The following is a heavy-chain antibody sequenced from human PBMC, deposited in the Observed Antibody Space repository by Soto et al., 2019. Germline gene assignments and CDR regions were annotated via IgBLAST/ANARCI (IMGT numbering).Heavy chain of an antibody. CDR1: GGSVSSGSYY. CDR2: TYYSGST. J-gene: IGHJ5*02. CDR3: ARLDNWFDP. Sequence: SETLSLTCTVSGGSVSSGSYYWSWIRQPPGKGLEWIGYTYYSGSTNYNPSLKSRVTMSVDTSKNQYSLKLSSVTAADTAVYYCARLDNWFDPWGQGTLVTVSS. V-gene: IGHV4-61*01.